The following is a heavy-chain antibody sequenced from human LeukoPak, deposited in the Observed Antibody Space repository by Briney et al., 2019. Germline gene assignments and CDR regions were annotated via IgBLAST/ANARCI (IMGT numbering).Heavy chain of an antibody. CDR3: AREGGYYDRSGFDY. CDR2: IYHSGST. D-gene: IGHD3-22*01. J-gene: IGHJ4*02. V-gene: IGHV4-4*02. Sequence: PSETLSLTCAVSGGSISSSNWWSWVRQPPGKGLEWIGSIYHSGSTYYNPSLKSRVTISVDTSKNQFSLKLSSVTAADTAVYYCAREGGYYDRSGFDYWGQGTLVTVSS. CDR1: GGSISSSNW.